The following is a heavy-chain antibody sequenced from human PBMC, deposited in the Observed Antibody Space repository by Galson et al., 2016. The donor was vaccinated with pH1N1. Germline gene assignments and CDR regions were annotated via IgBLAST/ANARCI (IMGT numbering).Heavy chain of an antibody. Sequence: SVKVSCKASGYNFIKYYIHWVRQAPGQGLEWVGVINPIRSSGDTAMYAQSFQGRVTMTSDTSTSTVFMELGRLTSDDTAVYWCTRDLARQHDSWGQGTLVTVSS. J-gene: IGHJ4*02. CDR3: TRDLARQHDS. CDR2: INPIRSSGDTA. CDR1: GYNFIKYY. V-gene: IGHV1-46*01. D-gene: IGHD3-16*01.